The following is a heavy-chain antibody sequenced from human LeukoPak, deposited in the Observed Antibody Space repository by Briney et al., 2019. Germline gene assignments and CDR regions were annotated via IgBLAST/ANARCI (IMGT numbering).Heavy chain of an antibody. J-gene: IGHJ4*02. Sequence: GGSLRLSCAASGFTFSSYSMNWVRQAPGKGLEWVSSISSSSSYIYYADSVKGRFTISRDNAKNSLYLQMNSLRAEDTAVYYCARDRSDRLAVAGTSAFDYWGQGTLVTVSS. D-gene: IGHD6-19*01. V-gene: IGHV3-21*01. CDR3: ARDRSDRLAVAGTSAFDY. CDR1: GFTFSSYS. CDR2: ISSSSSYI.